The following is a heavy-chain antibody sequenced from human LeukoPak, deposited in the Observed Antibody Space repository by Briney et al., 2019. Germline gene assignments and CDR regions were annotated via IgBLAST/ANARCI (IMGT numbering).Heavy chain of an antibody. CDR1: X. D-gene: IGHD5-12*01. CDR2: IYYSGST. Sequence: XXSWIRXPXGXGLEWIGYIYYSGSTNYNPSLKSRVTISVDTSKNQFSLKLSSVAAADTAVYYCARGRRDGYNPPDYWGQGTLVTVSS. V-gene: IGHV4-59*01. J-gene: IGHJ4*02. CDR3: ARGRRDGYNPPDY.